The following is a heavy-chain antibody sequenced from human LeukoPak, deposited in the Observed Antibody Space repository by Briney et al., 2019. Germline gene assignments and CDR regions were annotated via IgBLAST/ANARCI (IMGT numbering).Heavy chain of an antibody. V-gene: IGHV3-15*01. CDR1: GFRFTNAW. CDR2: IKSKGDGETT. CDR3: VTDLGLTMIRGVLVS. J-gene: IGHJ4*02. Sequence: GGSLRFSCADSGFRFTNAWLTWVRQAPGKGLEWVGRIKSKGDGETTDYAAPVKGRFIMSRDDSKATLYLQMNFLITEDTAVYYCVTDLGLTMIRGVLVSWGQGTLVTVSS. D-gene: IGHD3-10*01.